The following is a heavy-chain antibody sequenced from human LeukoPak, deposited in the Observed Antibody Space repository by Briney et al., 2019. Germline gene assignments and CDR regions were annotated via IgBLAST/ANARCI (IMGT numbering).Heavy chain of an antibody. CDR1: GGSISSSSYY. V-gene: IGHV4-39*07. CDR2: IYYSGST. CDR3: ARKSPLYGGPDY. J-gene: IGHJ4*02. D-gene: IGHD4-23*01. Sequence: SETLSLTCTVSGGSISSSSYYWGWIRQPPGKGLEWIGSIYYSGSTYYNPSLKSRVTISVDTSKNQFSLKLSSVTAADTAVYYCARKSPLYGGPDYWGQGALVTVSS.